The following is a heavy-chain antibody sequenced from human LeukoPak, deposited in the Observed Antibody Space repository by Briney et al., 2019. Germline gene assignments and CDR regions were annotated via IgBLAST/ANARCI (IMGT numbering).Heavy chain of an antibody. J-gene: IGHJ4*02. CDR3: AKDILYCGGDCYSAFDY. D-gene: IGHD2-21*02. CDR1: GFTFSSYW. V-gene: IGHV3-43*02. Sequence: PGGSLRLSCAASGFTFSSYWMHWVRQAPGKGLEWVSLISGDGGSTYYADSVKGRFTISRDNSKNSLYLQMNSLRTEDTALYYCAKDILYCGGDCYSAFDYWGQGTLVTVSS. CDR2: ISGDGGST.